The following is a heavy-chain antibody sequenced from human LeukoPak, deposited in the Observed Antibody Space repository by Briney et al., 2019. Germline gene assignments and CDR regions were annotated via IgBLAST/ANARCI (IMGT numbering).Heavy chain of an antibody. CDR1: GFTFSSYS. CDR2: ISSSSSYI. V-gene: IGHV3-21*01. CDR3: ARCGYSYRPNDY. D-gene: IGHD5-18*01. Sequence: GGSLRLSCAASGFTFSSYSMNWVRQAPGKGLEWVSSISSSSSYIYYADSVKGRFAISRDNAKNSLYLQMNSLRAEDTAVYYCARCGYSYRPNDYWGQGTLVTVSS. J-gene: IGHJ4*02.